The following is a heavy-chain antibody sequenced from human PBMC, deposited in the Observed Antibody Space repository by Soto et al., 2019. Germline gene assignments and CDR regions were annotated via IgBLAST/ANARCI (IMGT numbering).Heavy chain of an antibody. CDR3: ARWRDGYFDY. Sequence: QVQLVQSGAEVRKPGASVNMSCGTSGYSFTSYGLSWVRQAPGHGHEWLGWISTHNRNTKTVQKLQGRATVTADTSTSTAYMELRSLRSDDTAVYYCARWRDGYFDYWGQGTLVTVSS. CDR2: ISTHNRNT. V-gene: IGHV1-18*01. J-gene: IGHJ4*02. CDR1: GYSFTSYG.